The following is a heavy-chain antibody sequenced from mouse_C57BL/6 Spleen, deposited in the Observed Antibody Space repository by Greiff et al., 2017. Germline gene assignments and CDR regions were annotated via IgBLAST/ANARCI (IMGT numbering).Heavy chain of an antibody. CDR2: IDPSDSYT. Sequence: VQLQQPGAELVKPGASVKLSCKASGYTFTSYWMHWVKQRPGRGLEWIGRIDPSDSYTNYNQKFKGKATLTVDTSSSTAYMQLSSLTSEDSAVYYCARVDYGSSLDYWGQGTTLTVSS. D-gene: IGHD1-1*01. CDR3: ARVDYGSSLDY. V-gene: IGHV1-69*02. CDR1: GYTFTSYW. J-gene: IGHJ2*01.